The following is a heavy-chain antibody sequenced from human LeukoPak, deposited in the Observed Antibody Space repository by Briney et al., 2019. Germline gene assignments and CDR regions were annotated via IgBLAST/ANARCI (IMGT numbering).Heavy chain of an antibody. CDR1: RFTFNIYA. Sequence: GGSLRLSCTASRFTFNIYAMHWVRQAPGKGLEWVSSISSSSSYIYYADSVKGRFTISRDNAKSSLYLQMNSLRAEDTAVYYCAELGITMIGGVWGKGTTVTISS. J-gene: IGHJ6*04. CDR3: AELGITMIGGV. CDR2: ISSSSSYI. V-gene: IGHV3-21*01. D-gene: IGHD3-10*02.